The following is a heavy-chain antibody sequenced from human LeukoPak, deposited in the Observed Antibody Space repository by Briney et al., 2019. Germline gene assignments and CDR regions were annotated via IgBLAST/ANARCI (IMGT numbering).Heavy chain of an antibody. Sequence: GGSLRLSYAASGFTFSGYWMSWVRQAPGKGLEWVANIKQDGSEKYYVDSVKGRFTISRDNAKNSLYLQMSSLRAEDTAAYFCARAYSSSWLAYYYYSMDVWGQGTTVTVSS. CDR1: GFTFSGYW. CDR2: IKQDGSEK. J-gene: IGHJ6*02. CDR3: ARAYSSSWLAYYYYSMDV. D-gene: IGHD6-13*01. V-gene: IGHV3-7*01.